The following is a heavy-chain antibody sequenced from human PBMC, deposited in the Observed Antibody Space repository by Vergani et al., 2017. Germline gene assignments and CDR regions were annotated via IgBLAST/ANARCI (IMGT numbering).Heavy chain of an antibody. CDR3: VRTEYCTGIACNTRFDS. Sequence: EVQLVESGGGSVQSGGSLRLSCVASGFSFNTYWMHWFRQVPGKGLMWVARIDEYGNRATYGDFETGRFTISRDNAKNTVFLQMNNLRADDAGVYYCVRTEYCTGIACNTRFDSWGQGALVTVSS. V-gene: IGHV3-74*03. D-gene: IGHD2-8*02. CDR2: IDEYGNRA. J-gene: IGHJ5*01. CDR1: GFSFNTYW.